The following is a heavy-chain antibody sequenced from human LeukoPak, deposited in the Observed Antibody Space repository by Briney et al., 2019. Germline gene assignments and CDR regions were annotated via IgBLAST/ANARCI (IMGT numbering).Heavy chain of an antibody. V-gene: IGHV1-18*01. CDR1: GYTFTSYG. D-gene: IGHD2-8*01. Sequence: ASVKVSCKASGYTFTSYGISWVRQAPGQGLEWMGWISAYNGNTNYAQRLQGRVIMTTDTSTSTAYMELRSLRSDDTAVYYCARDARYCTNGVCYGDWFDPWGQGTLVTVSS. J-gene: IGHJ5*02. CDR2: ISAYNGNT. CDR3: ARDARYCTNGVCYGDWFDP.